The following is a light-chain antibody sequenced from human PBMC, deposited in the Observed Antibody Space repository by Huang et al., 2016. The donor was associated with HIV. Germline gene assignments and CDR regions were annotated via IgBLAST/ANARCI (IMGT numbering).Light chain of an antibody. CDR2: AAS. CDR1: QGIGRY. CDR3: QHLKTYPIT. J-gene: IGKJ3*01. V-gene: IGKV1-9*01. Sequence: IQLTQSPSSLSASVGDRVTITCRASQGIGRYLVWYQQKPGKAPKLLIYAASTWQRGVPTRFSGSGSGTDFTLTIGSLQPEDVATYYCQHLKTYPITFGLGTQVDIK.